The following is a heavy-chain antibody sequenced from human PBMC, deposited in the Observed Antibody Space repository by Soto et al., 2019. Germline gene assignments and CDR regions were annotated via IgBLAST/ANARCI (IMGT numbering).Heavy chain of an antibody. CDR2: LSGGGSTT. J-gene: IGHJ4*02. CDR1: GFTFSLSA. D-gene: IGHD3-9*01. Sequence: EVQSLESGGGFVQPGESLRLSCAASGFTFSLSAMSWVRQAPGRGLDWVSSLSGGGSTTDYADSVKGRFTIPRDNSKNTVHLQMNSLRAEDTAVYYCAKGPEYDILTGCDYWGQGALVTVSS. CDR3: AKGPEYDILTGCDY. V-gene: IGHV3-23*01.